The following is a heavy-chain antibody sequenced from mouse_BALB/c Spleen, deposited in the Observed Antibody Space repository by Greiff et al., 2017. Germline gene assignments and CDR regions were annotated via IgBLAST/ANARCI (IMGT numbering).Heavy chain of an antibody. CDR3: ATLYYGNAMDY. Sequence: DVMLVESGGGLVKPGGSLKLSCAASGFTFSSYAMSWVRQSPEKRLEWVAEISSGGSYTYYPDTVTGRFTISRDNAKNTLYLEMSSLRSEDTAMYYCATLYYGNAMDYWGQGTSVTVSS. J-gene: IGHJ4*01. D-gene: IGHD2-1*01. V-gene: IGHV5-9-4*01. CDR2: ISSGGSYT. CDR1: GFTFSSYA.